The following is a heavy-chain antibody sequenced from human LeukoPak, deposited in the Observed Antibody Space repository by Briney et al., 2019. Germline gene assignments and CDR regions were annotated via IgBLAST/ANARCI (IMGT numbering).Heavy chain of an antibody. CDR3: ARVGIVATTFDY. Sequence: PSETLSLTCTVSGGSISSYYWSWIRQPPGKGLEWIGYIYYSGSTNYNPSLKSRVTISVDTSKSQFSLKLSSVTAADTAVYYCARVGIVATTFDYWGQGTLVTVSS. CDR1: GGSISSYY. D-gene: IGHD5-12*01. J-gene: IGHJ4*02. CDR2: IYYSGST. V-gene: IGHV4-59*01.